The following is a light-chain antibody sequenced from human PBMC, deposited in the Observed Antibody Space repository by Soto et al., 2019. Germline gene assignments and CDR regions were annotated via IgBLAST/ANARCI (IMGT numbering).Light chain of an antibody. CDR3: SSYTSTNTLV. V-gene: IGLV2-14*03. Sequence: QSALTQPASVSGSPGQSITISCTGTSSDVGDYNYVSWYQQHPGKAPKLIIYGVGNRPSGISNRFSGSKSGNTASLTISGLQAEDEAEYYCSSYTSTNTLVFGGGTKVTVL. J-gene: IGLJ2*01. CDR2: GVG. CDR1: SSDVGDYNY.